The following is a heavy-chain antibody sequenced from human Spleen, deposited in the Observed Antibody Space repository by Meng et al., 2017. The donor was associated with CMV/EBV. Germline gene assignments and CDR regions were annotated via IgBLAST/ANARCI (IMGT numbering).Heavy chain of an antibody. Sequence: SCKASGYTFSDYYMHWVRHAPGQGLEWMGWINPHSGGINYAQRFQGRVTLTTDTSINTAYMELSSLTSDDTAVYFCARGYINNWLDPWGQGTLVTVSS. CDR3: ARGYINNWLDP. V-gene: IGHV1-2*02. D-gene: IGHD3-16*02. CDR2: INPHSGGI. J-gene: IGHJ5*02. CDR1: GYTFSDYY.